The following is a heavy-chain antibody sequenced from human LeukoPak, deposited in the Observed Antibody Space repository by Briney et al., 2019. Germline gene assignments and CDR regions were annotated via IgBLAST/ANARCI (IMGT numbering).Heavy chain of an antibody. V-gene: IGHV3-7*01. CDR1: GFSFSAYW. D-gene: IGHD6-19*01. J-gene: IGHJ4*02. CDR2: INPVGTAT. CDR3: GRFGYVAGVDL. Sequence: KSGGSLRLSCAASGFSFSAYWMTWVRQAPGAGLEFVANINPVGTATYYADPVKGRFTISRDNAKNLVYLQMNSLRAEDTAVYHCGRFGYVAGVDLWGQGTLVTVSS.